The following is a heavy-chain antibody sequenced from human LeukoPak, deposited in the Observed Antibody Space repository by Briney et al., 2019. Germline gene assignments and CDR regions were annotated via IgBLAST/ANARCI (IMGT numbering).Heavy chain of an antibody. Sequence: ASVKVSCKASGYTFTGYYMHWVRQAPGQGLEWMGWINPNSGGTNFAQKFRDRVTMTSDPSITTAYMELSSLRSEDTAVYYCARSMRGIAAAGPAGGNLYDAFDIWGQGTMVTVSS. V-gene: IGHV1-2*02. CDR3: ARSMRGIAAAGPAGGNLYDAFDI. CDR1: GYTFTGYY. CDR2: INPNSGGT. D-gene: IGHD6-13*01. J-gene: IGHJ3*02.